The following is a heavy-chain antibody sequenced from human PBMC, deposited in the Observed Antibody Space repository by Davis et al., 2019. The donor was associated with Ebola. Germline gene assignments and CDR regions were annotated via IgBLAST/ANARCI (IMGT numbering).Heavy chain of an antibody. Sequence: GESLKISCKGSGYIFTDYWIDWVRQMPGKGLEWMGIIYPGDSDIRYSPSFQGQVTISVDRSISTAYLQWSSLKASDTAMYYCARADYYGSGSYHFDYWGQGTLVTVSS. D-gene: IGHD3-10*01. J-gene: IGHJ4*02. V-gene: IGHV5-51*01. CDR2: IYPGDSDI. CDR1: GYIFTDYW. CDR3: ARADYYGSGSYHFDY.